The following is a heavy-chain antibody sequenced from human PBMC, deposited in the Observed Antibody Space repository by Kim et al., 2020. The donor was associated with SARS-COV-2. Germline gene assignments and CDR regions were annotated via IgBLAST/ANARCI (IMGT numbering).Heavy chain of an antibody. D-gene: IGHD4-17*01. CDR3: ARGTYGDYYYGMDV. J-gene: IGHJ6*02. Sequence: GKGRFTLSRDNAKNSLYLQMNSLRAEDTAVYYCARGTYGDYYYGMDVWGQGTTVTVSS. V-gene: IGHV3-11*06.